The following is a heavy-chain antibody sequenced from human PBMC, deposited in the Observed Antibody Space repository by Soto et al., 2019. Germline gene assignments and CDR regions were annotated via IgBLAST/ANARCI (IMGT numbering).Heavy chain of an antibody. Sequence: SQTLSLTCAISGDSVSGDSAAWNWVRLSPSRGLEWLARTYYRSRWYNDYAVSVRSRITVNADTSKNQFSLQLTSVTPEDTAIYFCVGKTSHHWLYMDVWGRGKTVTVS. V-gene: IGHV6-1*01. CDR2: TYYRSRWYN. J-gene: IGHJ6*03. CDR3: VGKTSHHWLYMDV. CDR1: GDSVSGDSAA. D-gene: IGHD1-1*01.